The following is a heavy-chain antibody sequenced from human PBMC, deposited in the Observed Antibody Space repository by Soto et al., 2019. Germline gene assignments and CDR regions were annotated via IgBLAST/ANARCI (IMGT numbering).Heavy chain of an antibody. D-gene: IGHD3-10*01. CDR3: ARINMVRGVFGLGYYGMDV. CDR2: IYHSGST. CDR1: GGSISSSNW. Sequence: PSETLSLTCAVSGGSISSSNWWSWVRQPPGKGLEWIGEIYHSGSTNYNPSLKSRVTISVDKSKNQFSLKLSSVTAADTAVYYCARINMVRGVFGLGYYGMDVWGQGTTVTVSS. J-gene: IGHJ6*02. V-gene: IGHV4-4*02.